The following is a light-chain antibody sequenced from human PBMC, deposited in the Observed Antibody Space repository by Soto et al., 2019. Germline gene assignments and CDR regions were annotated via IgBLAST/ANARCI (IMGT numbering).Light chain of an antibody. CDR2: DAS. CDR1: QSASNN. V-gene: IGKV3-15*01. J-gene: IGKJ1*01. CDR3: QQYNYWPPWT. Sequence: ILMTQSPATLSVSPGERATLSCRASQSASNNLAWYQQKPGQAPRLLSYDASTRATGIPARFSGSGSGTEFTLTISGLQSEYFAVYYCQQYNYWPPWTFGQGTKVEIK.